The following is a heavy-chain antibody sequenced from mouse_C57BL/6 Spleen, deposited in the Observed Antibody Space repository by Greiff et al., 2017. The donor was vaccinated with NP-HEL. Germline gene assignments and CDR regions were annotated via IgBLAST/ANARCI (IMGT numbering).Heavy chain of an antibody. CDR2: IDPSDSYT. CDR1: GYTFTSYW. Sequence: QVQLQQSGAELVMPGASVKLSCKASGYTFTSYWMHWVKQRPGQGLEWIGEIDPSDSYTNYNQKFKGKSTLTVDKSSSTAYMQLSSLTSEDSAVYYCARLGFITTVVAFYYFDYGGQGTTLTVSS. V-gene: IGHV1-69*01. J-gene: IGHJ2*01. CDR3: ARLGFITTVVAFYYFDY. D-gene: IGHD1-1*01.